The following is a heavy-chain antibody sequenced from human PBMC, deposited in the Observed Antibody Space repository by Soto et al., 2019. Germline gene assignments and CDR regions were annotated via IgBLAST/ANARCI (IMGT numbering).Heavy chain of an antibody. CDR3: ARRGTYYFDY. Sequence: QVQLRESGPGLVEPSQTLSLTCTAPGDSINTFSYFWSWIRQHPQKGLEWIGYVHSTGNTYYNPSLESRVTISIDTSENKFSLDLDSLTAADTAVYYCARRGTYYFDYWGQGIRVTVSS. J-gene: IGHJ4*02. V-gene: IGHV4-31*03. D-gene: IGHD5-12*01. CDR1: GDSINTFSYF. CDR2: VHSTGNT.